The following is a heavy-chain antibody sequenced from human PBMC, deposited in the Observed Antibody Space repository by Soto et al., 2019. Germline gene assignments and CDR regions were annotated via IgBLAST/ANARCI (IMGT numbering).Heavy chain of an antibody. CDR1: GYTFTSYG. D-gene: IGHD3-9*01. V-gene: IGHV1-18*01. J-gene: IGHJ4*02. Sequence: ASVKVSCKASGYTFTSYGISWVRQAPGQGLEWMGWISAYNGNTIYAQKLQGRVTMTTDTSTSTAYMELRSLRSDDTAVYYCARDFSLRYYDILTGYPGHWGQGTLVTVS. CDR3: ARDFSLRYYDILTGYPGH. CDR2: ISAYNGNT.